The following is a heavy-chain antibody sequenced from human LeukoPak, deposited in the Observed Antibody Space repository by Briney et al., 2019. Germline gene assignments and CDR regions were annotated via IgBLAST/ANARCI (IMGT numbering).Heavy chain of an antibody. D-gene: IGHD2-15*01. CDR2: IIPDGTTQ. Sequence: GGSLRLSCAASGFTFSNYWMSWVRQAPGKGLEWMASIIPDGTTQYYVDSMKGRFTISRDNAKNSLYLQVNSLRVEGTAVYYCADVDANAWGQGTLVTVSS. J-gene: IGHJ5*02. CDR3: ADVDANA. V-gene: IGHV3-7*01. CDR1: GFTFSNYW.